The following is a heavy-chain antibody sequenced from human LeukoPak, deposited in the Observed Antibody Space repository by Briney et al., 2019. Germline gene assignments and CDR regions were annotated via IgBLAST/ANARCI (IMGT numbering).Heavy chain of an antibody. CDR1: GGSFSGYY. CDR2: INHSGST. D-gene: IGHD3-10*01. J-gene: IGHJ4*02. Sequence: SETLSLTCAVYGGSFSGYYWSWIRQPPGKGLEWIGEINHSGSTNYNPSLKSRVTISVDTPKNQFSLKLSSVTAADTAVYYCAREGRYYYGSGSYFDYWGQGTLVTVSS. V-gene: IGHV4-34*01. CDR3: AREGRYYYGSGSYFDY.